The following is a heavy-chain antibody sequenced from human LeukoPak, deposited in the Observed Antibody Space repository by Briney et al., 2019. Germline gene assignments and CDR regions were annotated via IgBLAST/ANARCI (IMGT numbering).Heavy chain of an antibody. J-gene: IGHJ6*01. CDR3: ATENYYG. Sequence: SETLSLTCTVSGGSKSGNYRSWIRQPPGKGLEWIGYIYYSGSTNYNPSLKTRVTMSVDTSKNQFSLKLSSVTAADTAVYYCATENYYG. V-gene: IGHV4-59*01. CDR1: GGSKSGNY. CDR2: IYYSGST.